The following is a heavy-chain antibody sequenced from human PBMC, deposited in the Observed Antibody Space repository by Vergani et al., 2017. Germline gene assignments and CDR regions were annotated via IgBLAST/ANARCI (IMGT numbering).Heavy chain of an antibody. J-gene: IGHJ6*02. Sequence: QVQLVQSGAEVKKPGSSVKVSCKASGGTFSSYAISWVRQAPGQGLEWMGGIIPIFGTANYAQKFQGRVTITADESTSTAYMELSSLRSEDTAVYYCAREFPGGTPPYYYYGMDVWGQGTTVTVSS. D-gene: IGHD4-23*01. CDR1: GGTFSSYA. CDR2: IIPIFGTA. CDR3: AREFPGGTPPYYYYGMDV. V-gene: IGHV1-69*01.